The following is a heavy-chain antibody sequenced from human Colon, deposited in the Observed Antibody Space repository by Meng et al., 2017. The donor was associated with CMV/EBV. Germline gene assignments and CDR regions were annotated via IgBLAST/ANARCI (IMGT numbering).Heavy chain of an antibody. CDR1: GCPMSSNC. Sequence: QLQVSGPGRVTASAALASPCAVSGCPMSSNCWSWIRQPPGKGLEWIGYVCYNGITHYNPSLKSRVTISGETSKNQFSLQVSSVTAADTAMYYCALRGLAAGTFQHWGQGALVTVSS. V-gene: IGHV4-59*01. J-gene: IGHJ1*01. CDR3: ALRGLAAGTFQH. CDR2: VCYNGIT. D-gene: IGHD6-13*01.